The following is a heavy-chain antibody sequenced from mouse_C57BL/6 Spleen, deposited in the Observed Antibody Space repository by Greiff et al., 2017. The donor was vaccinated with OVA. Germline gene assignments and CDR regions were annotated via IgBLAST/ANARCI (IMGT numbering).Heavy chain of an antibody. V-gene: IGHV5-6*01. CDR3: ASESNYWYFDV. J-gene: IGHJ1*03. CDR1: GFTFSSYG. Sequence: EVMLVESGGDLVKPGGSLKLSCAASGFTFSSYGMSWVRQTPDKRLEWVATISSGGSYTYYPDSVKGRFTISRDNAKNTLYLQMSSLKSEDTAMYYCASESNYWYFDVWGTGTTVTVSS. CDR2: ISSGGSYT. D-gene: IGHD2-5*01.